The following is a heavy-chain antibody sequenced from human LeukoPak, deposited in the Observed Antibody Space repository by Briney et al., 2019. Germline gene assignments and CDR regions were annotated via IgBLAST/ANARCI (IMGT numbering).Heavy chain of an antibody. CDR3: ARLRKEYSSSSSFDY. V-gene: IGHV1-69*05. D-gene: IGHD6-6*01. CDR1: GGTFSSYA. CDR2: IIPIFGTA. Sequence: SVKVSCKASGGTFSSYAISWVRQAPGQGLEWIGGIIPIFGTANYAQKFQGRVTITTDESTSTAYMELSSLRSEDTAVYYCARLRKEYSSSSSFDYWGQGTLVTVSS. J-gene: IGHJ4*02.